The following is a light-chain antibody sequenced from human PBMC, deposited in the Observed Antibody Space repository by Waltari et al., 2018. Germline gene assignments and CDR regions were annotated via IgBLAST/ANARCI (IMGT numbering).Light chain of an antibody. CDR1: SSDVGAYNY. CDR2: DLS. Sequence: QSALTQPASVSGSPGQSIAISCTGTSSDVGAYNYVSWYQQHPGKAPKVIIYDLSKRPSGISSRFSGSKSDNTASLTISGLQAEDEADYFCYSFAGYTTFYVFGSGTKVTVL. V-gene: IGLV2-23*02. J-gene: IGLJ1*01. CDR3: YSFAGYTTFYV.